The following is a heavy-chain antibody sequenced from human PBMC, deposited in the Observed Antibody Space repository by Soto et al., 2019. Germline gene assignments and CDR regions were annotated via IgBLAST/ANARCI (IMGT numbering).Heavy chain of an antibody. D-gene: IGHD2-21*01. CDR1: GFTFSSYA. J-gene: IGHJ1*01. CDR3: AKSHCGGDCYRYFQH. V-gene: IGHV3-23*01. Sequence: EVQLLESGGGLVQPGGSLRLSCAASGFTFSSYAMSWVRQAPGKGLEWVSAISGSGGSAYYADSVKGRFTISRDNSKNTLYLQMNSLRAEDTAVYYCAKSHCGGDCYRYFQHWGQGTLVTVSS. CDR2: ISGSGGSA.